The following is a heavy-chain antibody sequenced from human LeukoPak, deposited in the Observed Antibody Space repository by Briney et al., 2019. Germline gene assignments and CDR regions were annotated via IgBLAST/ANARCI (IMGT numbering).Heavy chain of an antibody. Sequence: GGSLRLSCAASGFTFSSYSMNWVRQAPGKGLEWVSSISSSSSYIYYADSVKGRFTISRDNAKNSLYLQMNSLRAEDTAVYYCARDQGIVLTYYYYGMDVWGQGTTVTVSS. D-gene: IGHD2-8*01. J-gene: IGHJ6*02. CDR3: ARDQGIVLTYYYYGMDV. CDR2: ISSSSSYI. CDR1: GFTFSSYS. V-gene: IGHV3-21*04.